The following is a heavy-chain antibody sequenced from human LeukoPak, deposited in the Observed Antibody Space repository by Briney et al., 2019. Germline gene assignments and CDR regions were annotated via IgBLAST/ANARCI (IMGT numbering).Heavy chain of an antibody. CDR2: INWKGGRT. Sequence: GGSLRLSCAASGLTFADDGMSWVRQAPEEGLEWHSGINWKGGRTVYADPVKRRLNISRDNAKNSLYLQMNSLRAEDTALYYCARGGKPDYDFWSGSREYYYYYMDVWGKGTTVTVSS. J-gene: IGHJ6*03. V-gene: IGHV3-20*04. CDR1: GLTFADDG. D-gene: IGHD3-3*01. CDR3: ARGGKPDYDFWSGSREYYYYYMDV.